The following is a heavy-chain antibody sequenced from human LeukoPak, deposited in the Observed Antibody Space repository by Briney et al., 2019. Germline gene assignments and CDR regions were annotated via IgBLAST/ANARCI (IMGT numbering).Heavy chain of an antibody. CDR3: ARAGPPSRDGYNFPFDY. Sequence: SVTVSCKASGGTFSSYAIGWVRQAPGQGLEWMGGIIPIFGTANYAQKFQGRVTITADESTSTAYMELSSLRSEDTAVYYCARAGPPSRDGYNFPFDYWGQGTLATVSS. CDR2: IIPIFGTA. CDR1: GGTFSSYA. J-gene: IGHJ4*02. V-gene: IGHV1-69*13. D-gene: IGHD5-24*01.